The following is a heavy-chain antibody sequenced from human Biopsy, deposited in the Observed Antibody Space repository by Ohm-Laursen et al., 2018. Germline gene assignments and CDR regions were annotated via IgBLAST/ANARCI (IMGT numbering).Heavy chain of an antibody. CDR2: FNAKTGDT. J-gene: IGHJ5*02. CDR3: TRGGYYYDSLAYYYWFDP. D-gene: IGHD3-22*01. V-gene: IGHV1-2*02. Sequence: SVKVSCKASGYTFTGYHVHWVRQAPGPELEWLGWFNAKTGDTKYAQKFQGRVTMTRDTSISTAYVDLSSLRSDDTAVYYCTRGGYYYDSLAYYYWFDPWGQGTLVTVSS. CDR1: GYTFTGYH.